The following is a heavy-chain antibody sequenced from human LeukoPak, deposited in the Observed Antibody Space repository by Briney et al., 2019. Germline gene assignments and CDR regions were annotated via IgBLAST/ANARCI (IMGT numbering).Heavy chain of an antibody. J-gene: IGHJ3*02. CDR1: GFTFTTYG. Sequence: PGGSLRLSCAASGFTFTTYGMHWVRQAPGKGLEWVAFIRYDGSNKYYADSVKGRFTISRDNSKDTLYLQMNSLRAEDTAVYYCARARSEILYTQRKKDAFDIWGQGTMVTVSS. CDR2: IRYDGSNK. CDR3: ARARSEILYTQRKKDAFDI. V-gene: IGHV3-30*02. D-gene: IGHD2-8*01.